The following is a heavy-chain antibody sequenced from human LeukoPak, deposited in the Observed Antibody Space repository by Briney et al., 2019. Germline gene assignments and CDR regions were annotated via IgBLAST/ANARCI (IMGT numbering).Heavy chain of an antibody. CDR1: GGSFSGYY. CDR3: ARGHAERYYYDSSRRYYFDY. CDR2: INHSGST. D-gene: IGHD3-22*01. Sequence: PSETLSLTCAVYGGSFSGYYWSWIRQPPGKGLEWIGEINHSGSTNYNPSLKSRVTISVDTSKNQFSLKLSSATAADTAVYYCARGHAERYYYDSSRRYYFDYWGQGTLVTVSS. J-gene: IGHJ4*02. V-gene: IGHV4-34*01.